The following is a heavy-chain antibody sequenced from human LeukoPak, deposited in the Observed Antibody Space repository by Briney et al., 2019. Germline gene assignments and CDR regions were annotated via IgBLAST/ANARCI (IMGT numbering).Heavy chain of an antibody. V-gene: IGHV4-34*01. CDR1: GGSFSGYY. CDR3: ARRIVVVPAAMYVRRLLYWFDP. Sequence: SETLSLTCAVYGGSFSGYYWSWIRQPPGKGLEWIGEINHSGSTNYNPSLKSRVTISVDTSKNQFSLKLSSVTAADTAVYYCARRIVVVPAAMYVRRLLYWFDPWGQGTLVTVSS. J-gene: IGHJ5*02. CDR2: INHSGST. D-gene: IGHD2-2*01.